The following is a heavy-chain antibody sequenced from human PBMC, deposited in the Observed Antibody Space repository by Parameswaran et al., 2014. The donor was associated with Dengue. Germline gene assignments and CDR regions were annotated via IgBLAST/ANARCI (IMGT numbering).Heavy chain of an antibody. V-gene: IGHV4-34*01. CDR2: INHSGST. J-gene: IGHJ4*02. Sequence: VRQAPGKGLEWIGEINHSGSTNYNPSLKSRVTISVDTSKNQFSLKLSSVTAADTAVYYCARDPGRRSYYYDSNSYRYFDYWGQGTLVTVSS. D-gene: IGHD3-22*01. CDR3: ARDPGRRSYYYDSNSYRYFDY.